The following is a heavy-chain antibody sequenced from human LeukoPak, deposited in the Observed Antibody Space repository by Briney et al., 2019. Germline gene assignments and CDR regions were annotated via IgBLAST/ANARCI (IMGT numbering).Heavy chain of an antibody. Sequence: SETLSLTCTVSGGSISSSSYYWGWIRQPPGKGLEWIGSIYYSGSTYYNPSLKSRVTISVDTSKNQFSLKLSSVTAADTAVYYCARHLGHRIAVAGTGQDIDYWGQGTLVTVSS. D-gene: IGHD6-19*01. CDR3: ARHLGHRIAVAGTGQDIDY. J-gene: IGHJ4*02. CDR2: IYYSGST. V-gene: IGHV4-39*01. CDR1: GGSISSSSYY.